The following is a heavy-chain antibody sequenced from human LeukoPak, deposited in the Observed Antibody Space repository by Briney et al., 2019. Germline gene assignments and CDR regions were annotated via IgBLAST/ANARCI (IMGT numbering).Heavy chain of an antibody. D-gene: IGHD3-22*01. J-gene: IGHJ4*02. CDR1: GYSFTTYW. CDR2: IYPSDSDT. CDR3: ASLPRSGSSGSGY. V-gene: IGHV5-51*01. Sequence: GESLKISCKGSGYSFTTYWIGWVRQMPGKGLEWMGIIYPSDSDTKYSPSFQGQVTISADKSISTAYLQWSSLKASDTAMYYCASLPRSGSSGSGYWGQGTLVTVSS.